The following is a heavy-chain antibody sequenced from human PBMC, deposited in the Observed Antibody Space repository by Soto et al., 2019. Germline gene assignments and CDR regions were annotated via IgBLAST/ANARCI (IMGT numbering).Heavy chain of an antibody. J-gene: IGHJ5*02. V-gene: IGHV1-69*06. CDR1: GGTFSSYA. CDR2: IVPIFGTA. Sequence: QVQLVQSGAEVQKPGSSVKVSCKASGGTFSSYALSWVRQAPGQGLAWMGGIVPIFGTANYAQKFQGRVPITADKATSTAYMERSSMRSEDTAGYDCARGVDSIAVAGRFDPWGQGTLVTVSS. D-gene: IGHD6-19*01. CDR3: ARGVDSIAVAGRFDP.